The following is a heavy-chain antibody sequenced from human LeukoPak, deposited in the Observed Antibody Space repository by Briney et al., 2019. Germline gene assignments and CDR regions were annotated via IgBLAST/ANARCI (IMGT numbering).Heavy chain of an antibody. V-gene: IGHV3-48*03. J-gene: IGHJ4*02. Sequence: GGSLRLSCEVSGFTFSSYEMNWVRQAPGKGLEWISYISTSGTTIYYGDSVKGRFTISRDNAKNSLYLQMNSLRAEDTAVYYCARESSSLTNPDFDYWGQGTLVTVSS. D-gene: IGHD6-13*01. CDR1: GFTFSSYE. CDR3: ARESSSLTNPDFDY. CDR2: ISTSGTTI.